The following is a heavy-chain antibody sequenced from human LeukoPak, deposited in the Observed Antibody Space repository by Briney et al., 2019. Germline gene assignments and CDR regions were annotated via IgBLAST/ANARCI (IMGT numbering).Heavy chain of an antibody. CDR2: MRDDGSDK. CDR3: ARGNREDSQCAVAAVEIDY. V-gene: IGHV3-33*01. D-gene: IGHD2-2*01. J-gene: IGHJ4*02. Sequence: PGGSLRLSCTVSGFTLSSYAMHWVRQAPGKGLEWVAVMRDDGSDKSTEDAVKGRFTISRDNSKNTLYLQMNSLRGEDTARYYCARGNREDSQCAVAAVEIDYWGQGTLVTVSS. CDR1: GFTLSSYA.